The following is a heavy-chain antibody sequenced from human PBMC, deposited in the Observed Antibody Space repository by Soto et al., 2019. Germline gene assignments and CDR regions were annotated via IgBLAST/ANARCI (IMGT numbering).Heavy chain of an antibody. D-gene: IGHD3-10*01. CDR2: MNPNSGNT. J-gene: IGHJ6*03. CDR3: ARGMTRRITMGRGVQRRYYYYMDV. CDR1: GYTFTSYD. Sequence: ASVKVSCKASGYTFTSYDINWVRQATGQGLEWMGWMNPNSGNTGYAQKFQGRVTMTRNTSISTAYMELSSLRSEDTAVYYCARGMTRRITMGRGVQRRYYYYMDVWGKGTTVTVSS. V-gene: IGHV1-8*01.